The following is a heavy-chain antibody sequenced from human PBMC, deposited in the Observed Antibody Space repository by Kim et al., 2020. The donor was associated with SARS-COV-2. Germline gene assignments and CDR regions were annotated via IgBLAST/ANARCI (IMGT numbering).Heavy chain of an antibody. D-gene: IGHD3-10*01. CDR1: GGSVSSGSYY. J-gene: IGHJ4*02. CDR2: IYYSGST. CDR3: ARDHGSGSYV. V-gene: IGHV4-61*01. Sequence: SETLSLTCTVSGGSVSSGSYYWSWIRQPPGKGLEWIGYIYYSGSTNYNPSLKSRVTISVDTSKNQFSLKLSSVTAADTAVYYCARDHGSGSYVWGQGTLGTVSS.